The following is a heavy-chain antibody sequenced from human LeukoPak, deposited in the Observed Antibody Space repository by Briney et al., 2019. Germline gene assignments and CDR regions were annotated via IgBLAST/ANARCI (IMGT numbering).Heavy chain of an antibody. J-gene: IGHJ4*02. Sequence: PSETLSLTCTVSGGSISSYYWSWIRQPPGKGLEWIGYIYYSGSTNYSPSLKSRVTISVDTSKNQFSLKLSSVTAADTAVYYCARRRGYSYGDWGQGTLVTVSS. V-gene: IGHV4-59*08. CDR1: GGSISSYY. CDR2: IYYSGST. D-gene: IGHD5-18*01. CDR3: ARRRGYSYGD.